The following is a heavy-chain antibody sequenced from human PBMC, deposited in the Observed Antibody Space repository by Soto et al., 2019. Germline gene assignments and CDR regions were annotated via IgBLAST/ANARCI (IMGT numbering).Heavy chain of an antibody. CDR1: GYTFTSYA. D-gene: IGHD2-21*02. Sequence: QVQLVQSGAEEKKPGASVKVSCKASGYTFTSYAMHWVRQAPGQRLEWMGWINAGNGNTKYSQKFQGRVTITRDTSASTAYMELSSLRSEDTAVYYCARSIVVVTALDYWGQGTLVNVS. CDR3: ARSIVVVTALDY. V-gene: IGHV1-3*05. J-gene: IGHJ4*02. CDR2: INAGNGNT.